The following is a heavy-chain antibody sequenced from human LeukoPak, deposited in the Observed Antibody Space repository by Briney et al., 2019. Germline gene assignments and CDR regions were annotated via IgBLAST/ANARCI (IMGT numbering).Heavy chain of an antibody. CDR1: GYTFSTYS. V-gene: IGHV3-48*01. CDR3: ARDLGYSYGVYLDY. D-gene: IGHD5-18*01. Sequence: QAGGSLRLSCAASGYTFSTYSMHWVRQAPGKGLEWISYISSNSRNIFYADSVKARFTISRDNARNSLYLQMNSLRAEDTGVYYCARDLGYSYGVYLDYWGQGSLVTVSS. J-gene: IGHJ4*02. CDR2: ISSNSRNI.